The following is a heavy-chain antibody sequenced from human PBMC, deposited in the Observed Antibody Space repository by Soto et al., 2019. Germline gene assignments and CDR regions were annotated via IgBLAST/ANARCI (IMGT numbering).Heavy chain of an antibody. D-gene: IGHD3-22*01. CDR2: RNTDNGNT. V-gene: IGHV1-3*02. CDR1: GYTFITYI. J-gene: IGHJ3*02. CDR3: ASSLFYYDSSDLLDGRSYAFDI. Sequence: ASVKVSCKASGYTFITYILHWVRQAPGQRLECMGWRNTDNGNTKCSQVFQARVIISRDTSTSTAYMELSSLRSEDTAVYYCASSLFYYDSSDLLDGRSYAFDIWGQGTMVTVSS.